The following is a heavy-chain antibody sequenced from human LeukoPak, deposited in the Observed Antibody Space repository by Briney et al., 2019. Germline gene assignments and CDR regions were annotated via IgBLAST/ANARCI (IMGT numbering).Heavy chain of an antibody. D-gene: IGHD6-19*01. J-gene: IGHJ4*02. V-gene: IGHV1-2*02. CDR1: GYTFTGYY. Sequence: ASVKVSCKASGYTFTGYYMHWVRQAPGQGLEWVGWINPNSGGTNYAQKFQGRDTMTRDTSISTAYMELSRLRSDDTAVYHCARVLATGYTSGWYDYWGQGTLVTVSS. CDR2: INPNSGGT. CDR3: ARVLATGYTSGWYDY.